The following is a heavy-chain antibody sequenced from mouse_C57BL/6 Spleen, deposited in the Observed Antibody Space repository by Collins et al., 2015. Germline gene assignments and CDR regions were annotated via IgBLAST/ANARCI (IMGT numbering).Heavy chain of an antibody. CDR3: NAAEVRTWFAY. CDR2: IDPENGDT. V-gene: IGHV14-4*02. CDR1: GFNIKDYY. Sequence: EVQLQQSGAELVRSGASVKLSCTASGFNIKDYYMHWVKQRPEQGLEWIGWIDPENGDTEYAPKFQGKATMTADTSSNTAYLQLSSLTSEDTAVYYCNAAEVRTWFAYWGQGTLVTVSA. J-gene: IGHJ3*01. D-gene: IGHD2-14*01.